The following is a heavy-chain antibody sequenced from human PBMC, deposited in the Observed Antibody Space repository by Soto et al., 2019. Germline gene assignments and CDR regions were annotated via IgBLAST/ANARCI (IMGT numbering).Heavy chain of an antibody. CDR2: INHSGST. J-gene: IGHJ6*02. CDR1: GGSFSGYY. V-gene: IGHV4-34*01. Sequence: SETLSLTCAVYGGSFSGYYWSWIRQPPGKGLEWIGEINHSGSTNYNPSLKGRVTISVDTSKNQFSLKLSSVTAADTAVYYCARVGHYYYGMDVWGQGTTVTVSS. D-gene: IGHD3-16*01. CDR3: ARVGHYYYGMDV.